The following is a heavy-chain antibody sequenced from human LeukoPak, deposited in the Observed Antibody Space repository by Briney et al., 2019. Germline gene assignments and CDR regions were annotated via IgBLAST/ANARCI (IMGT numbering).Heavy chain of an antibody. Sequence: ASVKVSCKASGYTFTGYYMHWVRQAPGQGLEWMGRINPNSGGTNYAQKFQGRVTMTRDTSISTAYMELSRLRSDDTAVYYCARELSGIQLSDYWGQGTLVTVSS. CDR2: INPNSGGT. J-gene: IGHJ4*02. V-gene: IGHV1-2*06. CDR3: ARELSGIQLSDY. D-gene: IGHD5-18*01. CDR1: GYTFTGYY.